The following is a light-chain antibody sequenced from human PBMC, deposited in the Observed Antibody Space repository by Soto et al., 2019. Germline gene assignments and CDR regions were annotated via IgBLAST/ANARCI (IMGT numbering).Light chain of an antibody. CDR2: GAS. J-gene: IGKJ2*01. CDR1: QSVSSSC. V-gene: IGKV3-20*01. Sequence: EIVLTQSPGTLSLSPGERATLSCRASQSVSSSCLAWYQQKPGQAPRLLIYGASSRPTGIPDRFSGSGSVTDFTLTISRLEPEEFAVYYCQQYCSSPYTLGQGTKLDIK. CDR3: QQYCSSPYT.